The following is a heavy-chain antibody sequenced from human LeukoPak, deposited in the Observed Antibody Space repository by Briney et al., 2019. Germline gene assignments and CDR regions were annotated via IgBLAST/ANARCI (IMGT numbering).Heavy chain of an antibody. D-gene: IGHD6-6*01. J-gene: IGHJ6*03. CDR3: ARGGYSSSSGYYYMDV. V-gene: IGHV3-74*01. Sequence: GGSLRLSCTASGFTFSNYYMHWVRQAPGKGLVWVSRISSDGINTVYADSVKGRFTISRDNAKNTLYLQMNSLRAEDTAVYYCARGGYSSSSGYYYMDVWGKGSTVTVSS. CDR1: GFTFSNYY. CDR2: ISSDGINT.